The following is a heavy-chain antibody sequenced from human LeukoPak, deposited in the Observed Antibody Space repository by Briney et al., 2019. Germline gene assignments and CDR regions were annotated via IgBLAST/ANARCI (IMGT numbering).Heavy chain of an antibody. CDR2: ISYDGSNK. Sequence: GGSLRLSCSASGFTFSNYGMHWVRQAPGKGLEWVAVISYDGSNKYYADSVKGRFTISRDNSKNTLYLQMNSLRAEDTAVYYCAKNQDAGYSSSCLDYWGRGTLVTVSS. V-gene: IGHV3-30*18. CDR3: AKNQDAGYSSSCLDY. CDR1: GFTFSNYG. J-gene: IGHJ4*02. D-gene: IGHD6-13*01.